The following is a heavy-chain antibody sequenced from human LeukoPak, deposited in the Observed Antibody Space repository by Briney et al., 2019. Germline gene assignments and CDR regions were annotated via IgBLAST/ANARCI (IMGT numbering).Heavy chain of an antibody. Sequence: LTGGSLRLSCAASGFIFNNYAMSWVRQAPGKGLEWVSSISGTGATTYYADSVKGRFAISRDNSKDTLYLQMSSLRAEDTAVYYCAKDQRFGDLDDYRGQGTLVTVSS. CDR2: ISGTGATT. V-gene: IGHV3-23*01. J-gene: IGHJ4*02. CDR3: AKDQRFGDLDDY. D-gene: IGHD3-10*01. CDR1: GFIFNNYA.